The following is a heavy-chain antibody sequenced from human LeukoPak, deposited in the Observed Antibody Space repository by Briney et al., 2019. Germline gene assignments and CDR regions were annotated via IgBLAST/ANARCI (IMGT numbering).Heavy chain of an antibody. CDR2: FDPADGET. J-gene: IGHJ6*02. D-gene: IGHD1-26*01. V-gene: IGHV1-24*01. Sequence: ASVKVSCKVSGYTLTELSMHWVRQAPGKGLEWMGGFDPADGETIYAQKFQGRVSMTEDTSTDTAYMELSSLRSEDTAVYYCANLLLEVAVGSGVHGRDVWGQGTTVTVSS. CDR1: GYTLTELS. CDR3: ANLLLEVAVGSGVHGRDV.